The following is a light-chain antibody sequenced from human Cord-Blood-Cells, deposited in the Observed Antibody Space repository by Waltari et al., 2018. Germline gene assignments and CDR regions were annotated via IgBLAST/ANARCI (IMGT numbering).Light chain of an antibody. CDR1: QGISSY. Sequence: IQLTQSPSSLSASVGDRVTITCRASQGISSYLAWYQQKPGKGPKLLVYAGSTLQSGVPSRFSSSGSGTDFTLTISSLQPEDFATDYCQQLNSYPETFGQGTRLEIK. V-gene: IGKV1-9*01. J-gene: IGKJ5*01. CDR2: AGS. CDR3: QQLNSYPET.